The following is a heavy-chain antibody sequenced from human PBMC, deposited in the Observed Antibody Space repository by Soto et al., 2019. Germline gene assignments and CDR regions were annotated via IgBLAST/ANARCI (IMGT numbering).Heavy chain of an antibody. CDR1: GDNFKKNV. V-gene: IGHV1-69*10. J-gene: IGHJ6*02. D-gene: IGHD2-2*01. CDR2: TIPALGKT. CDR3: ARGTFRPSAMDV. Sequence: SVKVSCKTSGDNFKKNVFTWVRQAPGQGLEWMGGTIPALGKTHYIEKFQGRVTITVDDATRTVYMEVREPTSEDTAIYYCARGTFRPSAMDVWGQGSTVTVYS.